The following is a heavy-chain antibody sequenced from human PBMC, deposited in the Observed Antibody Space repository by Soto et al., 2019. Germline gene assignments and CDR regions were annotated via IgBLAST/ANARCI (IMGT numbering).Heavy chain of an antibody. CDR3: ARAPAYYDILTGLKTHNWFDP. V-gene: IGHV1-2*04. CDR1: GYTFTGYY. CDR2: INPNSGGT. J-gene: IGHJ5*02. D-gene: IGHD3-9*01. Sequence: GASVKVSCKASGYTFTGYYMHWVRQAPGQGLEWMGWINPNSGGTNYAQKFQGWVTMTRDTSISTAYMELSRLRSDDTAVYYCARAPAYYDILTGLKTHNWFDPWGLGTLVTVSS.